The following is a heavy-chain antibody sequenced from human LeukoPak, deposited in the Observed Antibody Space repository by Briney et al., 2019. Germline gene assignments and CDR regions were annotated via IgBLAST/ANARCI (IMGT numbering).Heavy chain of an antibody. V-gene: IGHV1-18*01. Sequence: ASVKVSCKASGYTFTSYGISWVRQAPGQGLEWMGWISAYNGNTNYAQKLQGRVTMTTDTSTSTAYMELRSLRSDDTAVYYCARGDILTGYAPIYYYYYMDVWGKGTTVTISS. CDR1: GYTFTSYG. J-gene: IGHJ6*03. CDR2: ISAYNGNT. CDR3: ARGDILTGYAPIYYYYYMDV. D-gene: IGHD3-9*01.